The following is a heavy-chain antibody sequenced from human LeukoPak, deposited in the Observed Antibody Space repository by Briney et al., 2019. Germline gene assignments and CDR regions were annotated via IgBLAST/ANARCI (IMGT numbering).Heavy chain of an antibody. J-gene: IGHJ4*02. D-gene: IGHD1-1*01. CDR3: ARRSGTTGFDY. Sequence: GESLKISCKGSGYSFTSYWIGWVRQMPGKGLEWMGIIYPGDSDTRYSPSFQGQVTISAVKSISTAYLQWRGLRASDPAMYYCARRSGTTGFDYWGQGTLVTVSS. V-gene: IGHV5-51*01. CDR2: IYPGDSDT. CDR1: GYSFTSYW.